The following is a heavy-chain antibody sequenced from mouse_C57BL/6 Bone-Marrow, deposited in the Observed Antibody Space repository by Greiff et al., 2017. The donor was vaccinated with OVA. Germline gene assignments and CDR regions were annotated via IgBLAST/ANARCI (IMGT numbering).Heavy chain of an antibody. CDR1: GYTFTSYW. Sequence: VQLQQPGAELVRPGSSVKLSCKASGYTFTSYWMDWVKQRPGQGLEWIGNIYPSDSETHYNQKFKDKATLTVDKSSSTAYMQLSSLTSEDSAVYYCARGDYSNCPWFAYWGQGTLVTVSA. V-gene: IGHV1-61*01. CDR3: ARGDYSNCPWFAY. CDR2: IYPSDSET. J-gene: IGHJ3*01. D-gene: IGHD2-5*01.